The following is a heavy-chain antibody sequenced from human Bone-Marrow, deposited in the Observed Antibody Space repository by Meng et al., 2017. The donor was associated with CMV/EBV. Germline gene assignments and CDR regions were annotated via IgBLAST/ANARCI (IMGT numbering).Heavy chain of an antibody. CDR2: IRSKANSYAT. V-gene: IGHV3-73*01. Sequence: GESLKISCAASGFTFSGSAMHWVRQASGKGLEWVGRIRSKANSYATAYAASVKGRFTISRDDSKNTAYLQMNSLKTEDTAVYYCTRHHDYTSPHYYYYGKDVWGQGTTVTFSS. D-gene: IGHD4-11*01. J-gene: IGHJ6*02. CDR3: TRHHDYTSPHYYYYGKDV. CDR1: GFTFSGSA.